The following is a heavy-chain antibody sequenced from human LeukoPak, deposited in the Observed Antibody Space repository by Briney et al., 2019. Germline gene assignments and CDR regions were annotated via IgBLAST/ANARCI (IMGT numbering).Heavy chain of an antibody. CDR2: FDPEDGET. Sequence: GASVKVSCKVSGYTLTELSMHWVRQAPGKGLEWMGGFDPEDGETIYAQKFQGRVTMTEDTSTDTAYMELRSLRSDDTAVYYCARCAVAGTLMFSGDYWGQGTLVTVSS. J-gene: IGHJ4*02. V-gene: IGHV1-24*01. CDR3: ARCAVAGTLMFSGDY. D-gene: IGHD6-19*01. CDR1: GYTLTELS.